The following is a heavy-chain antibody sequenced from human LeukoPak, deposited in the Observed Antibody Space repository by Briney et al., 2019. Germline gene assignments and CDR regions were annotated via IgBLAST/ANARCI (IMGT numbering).Heavy chain of an antibody. CDR3: ARDRGIAAREFDY. Sequence: GGSLRLSCAASGFTFSSYSMNWVRQAPGKGLEWVSSISSSSSYIYYADSVKGRFTISRDNAKNSLYLQMNSLRAEDTAVYYCARDRGIAAREFDYWGQGTLVTVSP. V-gene: IGHV3-21*01. D-gene: IGHD6-6*01. J-gene: IGHJ4*02. CDR2: ISSSSSYI. CDR1: GFTFSSYS.